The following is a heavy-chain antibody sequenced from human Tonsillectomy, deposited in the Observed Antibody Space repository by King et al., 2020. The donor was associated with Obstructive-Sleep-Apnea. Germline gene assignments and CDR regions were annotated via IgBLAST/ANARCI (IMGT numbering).Heavy chain of an antibody. D-gene: IGHD2-15*01. CDR3: AREIVVVVATPEYFQH. Sequence: QLQESGPGLVKPSETLSLTCTVSGGSISSSSYYWGWIRQPPGKGLGWIGSIDYSGSTYYNPSLKSRVTISVDTSNNQFSLMLSSVTAADTAVYYCAREIVVVVATPEYFQHWGQGTLVTVSS. CDR2: IDYSGST. V-gene: IGHV4-39*07. J-gene: IGHJ1*01. CDR1: GGSISSSSYY.